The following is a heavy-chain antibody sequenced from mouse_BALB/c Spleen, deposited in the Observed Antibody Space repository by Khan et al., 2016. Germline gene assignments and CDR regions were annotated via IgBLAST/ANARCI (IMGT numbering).Heavy chain of an antibody. V-gene: IGHV5-6-5*01. CDR1: GFTFSSYA. CDR3: ARGGSYYGNYERGFFDY. J-gene: IGHJ2*01. D-gene: IGHD2-10*01. CDR2: ISSGGST. Sequence: EVELVESGGGLVKPGGSLKLSCAASGFTFSSYAMSWVRQTPEKRLEWVASISSGGSTYYPDSVKGRFTISRDNARNILYLQMSSLRSEDTAMYYCARGGSYYGNYERGFFDYWGQGTTLTVSS.